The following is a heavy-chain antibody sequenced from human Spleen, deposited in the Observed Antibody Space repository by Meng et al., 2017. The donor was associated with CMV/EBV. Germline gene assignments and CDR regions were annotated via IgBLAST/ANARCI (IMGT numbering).Heavy chain of an antibody. V-gene: IGHV4-34*01. CDR2: INHSGST. J-gene: IGHJ4*02. CDR1: GGSFNGYY. CDR3: ARGRKVDS. Sequence: SETLSLTCAVYGGSFNGYYWSWIRQPPGKGLEWIGEINHSGSTNYNPSLKSRVTISVDTSKKQFSLKLTSVTAADTAVYYCARGRKVDSWGQGTLVTRLL.